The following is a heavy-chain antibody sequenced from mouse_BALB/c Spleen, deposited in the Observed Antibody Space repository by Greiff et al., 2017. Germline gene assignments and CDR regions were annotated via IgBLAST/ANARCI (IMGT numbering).Heavy chain of an antibody. V-gene: IGHV5-6-3*01. J-gene: IGHJ4*01. Sequence: EVKLQESGGGLVQPGGSLKLSCAASGFTFSSYGMSWVRQTPDKRLELVATINSNGGSTYYPDSVKGRFTISRDNAKNTLYLQMSSLKSEDTAMYYCARAWGPYYAMDYWGQGTSVTVSS. CDR1: GFTFSSYG. CDR3: ARAWGPYYAMDY. CDR2: INSNGGST.